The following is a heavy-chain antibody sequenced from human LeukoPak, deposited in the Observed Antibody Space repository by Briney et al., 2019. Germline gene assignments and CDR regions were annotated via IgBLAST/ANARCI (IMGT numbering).Heavy chain of an antibody. D-gene: IGHD3-22*01. CDR1: GGSMSSFY. Sequence: SETLSLTCTVSGGSMSSFYWDWIRQPAGKGLQWIGRIYTSGVTNYNPSLKSRVIMSVDTSKNQFSLKLCSVTAADTAVYYCAREWTSGDGSGYPYYFDYWGPGTLVTVSS. CDR2: IYTSGVT. CDR3: AREWTSGDGSGYPYYFDY. J-gene: IGHJ4*02. V-gene: IGHV4-4*07.